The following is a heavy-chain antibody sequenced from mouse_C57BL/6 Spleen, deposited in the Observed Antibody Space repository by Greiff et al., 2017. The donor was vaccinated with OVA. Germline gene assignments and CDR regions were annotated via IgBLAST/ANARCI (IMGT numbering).Heavy chain of an antibody. CDR3: ARSKGYGYDCFDD. CDR2: IDPSDSET. J-gene: IGHJ2*01. D-gene: IGHD2-2*01. Sequence: QVQLQQPGAELVRPGSSVKLSCTASGYTFTSYWMHWVKQRPIQGLEWIGNIDPSDSETHYNQKFKDKATLTVDKSSSTAYMQLSSLTSEDSAVYYCARSKGYGYDCFDDWGKGTTLTVSS. CDR1: GYTFTSYW. V-gene: IGHV1-52*01.